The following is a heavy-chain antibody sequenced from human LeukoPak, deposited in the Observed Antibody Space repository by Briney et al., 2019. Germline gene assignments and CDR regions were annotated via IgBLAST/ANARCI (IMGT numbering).Heavy chain of an antibody. CDR2: INPSGGST. Sequence: ASVKVSCKASGYTFTSYYMHWVRQAPGQGLEWMGIINPSGGSTSYAQKFQGRVTMTTDTSTSTAYMELRSLRSDDTAVYYCARDGAYDPFHYYGMDVWGQGTTVTVSS. CDR3: ARDGAYDPFHYYGMDV. D-gene: IGHD3-22*01. CDR1: GYTFTSYY. V-gene: IGHV1-46*01. J-gene: IGHJ6*02.